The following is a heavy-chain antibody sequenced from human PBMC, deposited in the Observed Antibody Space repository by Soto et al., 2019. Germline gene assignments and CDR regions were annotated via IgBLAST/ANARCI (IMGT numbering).Heavy chain of an antibody. V-gene: IGHV4-4*02. D-gene: IGHD5-18*01. CDR2: IYDSGTT. CDR3: ARNRVYSQGD. CDR1: GDSINGNY. Sequence: QVQLQESGPGLVKPSGTLSLTCTVSGDSINGNYWSWVRQPPGKGPEWIGEIYDSGTTYYNPSLNSRATISLDKSKNQFSLNLNSVTAADTAVYYCARNRVYSQGDWCPGTLVTVSS. J-gene: IGHJ4*02.